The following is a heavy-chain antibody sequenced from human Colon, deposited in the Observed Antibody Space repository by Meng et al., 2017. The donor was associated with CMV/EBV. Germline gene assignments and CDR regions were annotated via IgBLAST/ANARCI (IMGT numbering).Heavy chain of an antibody. J-gene: IGHJ6*02. V-gene: IGHV3-21*01. D-gene: IGHD3-3*01. Sequence: GESLKISCAASGFTFSSYSMNWVRQAPGKGLEWVSSISSSSSYIYYADSVKGRFTISRDNAKNSLYLQMNSLRAEDTAVYYCARPLEWPGNYYGMDVGGQGTTVTVSS. CDR1: GFTFSSYS. CDR3: ARPLEWPGNYYGMDV. CDR2: ISSSSSYI.